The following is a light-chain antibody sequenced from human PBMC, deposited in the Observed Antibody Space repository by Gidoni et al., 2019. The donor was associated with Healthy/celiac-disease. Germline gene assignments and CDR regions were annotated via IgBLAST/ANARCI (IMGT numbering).Light chain of an antibody. CDR1: QGISSY. CDR3: QQLNSYRX. CDR2: AAS. V-gene: IGKV1-9*01. J-gene: IGKJ1*01. Sequence: DIQLTQSPSFLSASVGDRVTITCRASQGISSYLAWYQQKPGKAPKLLIYAASTLQSGVPSRFSGSGSGTEFTLTISSLQPEDFATYYCQQLNSYRXFXQGTKVEIK.